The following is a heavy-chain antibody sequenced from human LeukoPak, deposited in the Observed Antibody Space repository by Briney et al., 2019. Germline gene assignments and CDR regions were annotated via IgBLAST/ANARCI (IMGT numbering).Heavy chain of an antibody. Sequence: NPSETLSLTCTVSGGSISSYYWGWIRQPPGKGLEWIGYIYYSGSTNYNPSLKSRVTISVDTSKNQFSLKLSSVTAADTAVYYCARGVAVVAAPFDPWGQGTLVTVSS. CDR2: IYYSGST. D-gene: IGHD2-15*01. J-gene: IGHJ5*02. V-gene: IGHV4-59*01. CDR1: GGSISSYY. CDR3: ARGVAVVAAPFDP.